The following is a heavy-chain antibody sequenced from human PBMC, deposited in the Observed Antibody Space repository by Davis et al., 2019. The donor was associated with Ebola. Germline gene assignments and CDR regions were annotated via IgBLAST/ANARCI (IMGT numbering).Heavy chain of an antibody. Sequence: HTGGSLRLSCAASGFTFSSYWMHWVRQAPGKGLVWVPRINSDGSSTSNADSLKGRFTIPRDNAKNTLYLQMNSLKAEDTAGYYCALMVQGVDDYYNYYGMDVWGQGTTVTVSS. D-gene: IGHD3-10*01. CDR1: GFTFSSYW. V-gene: IGHV3-74*01. J-gene: IGHJ6*02. CDR3: ALMVQGVDDYYNYYGMDV. CDR2: INSDGSST.